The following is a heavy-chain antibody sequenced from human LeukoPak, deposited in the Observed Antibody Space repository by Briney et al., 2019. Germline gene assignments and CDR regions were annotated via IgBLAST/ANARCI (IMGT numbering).Heavy chain of an antibody. CDR2: TYYSGST. D-gene: IGHD3-22*01. V-gene: IGHV4-30-4*01. CDR1: GGAISSGDYY. Sequence: PSQTLSLTCTVSGGAISSGDYYWSWIRQPPGKGLEWIGYTYYSGSTYYNPSLKSRATISVDTSKNQFSLKLTSVTAADTAVYYCARPYYYDSRIDPWGQGTLVTVSS. CDR3: ARPYYYDSRIDP. J-gene: IGHJ5*02.